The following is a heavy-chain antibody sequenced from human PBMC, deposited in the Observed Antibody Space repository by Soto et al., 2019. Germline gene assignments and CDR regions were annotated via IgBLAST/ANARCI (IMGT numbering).Heavy chain of an antibody. CDR1: GFTFSSYA. CDR2: ISGSGGST. Sequence: GGSLRLSCAASGFTFSSYAMSWVRQAPGKGLEWVSAISGSGGSTYYADSVKGRFTISRDNSKNTLYLQMNSLRAEDTAVYYCAKELGGRYDYDSSGYYFDYWGQGTLVTVSS. D-gene: IGHD3-22*01. J-gene: IGHJ4*02. CDR3: AKELGGRYDYDSSGYYFDY. V-gene: IGHV3-23*01.